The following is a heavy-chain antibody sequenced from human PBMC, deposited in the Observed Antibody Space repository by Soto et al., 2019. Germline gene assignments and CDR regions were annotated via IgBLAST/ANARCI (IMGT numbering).Heavy chain of an antibody. V-gene: IGHV2-5*02. D-gene: IGHD1-7*01. Sequence: QITLMEPGPTLVKPTQTLTLTCTFSGFSLSTRGVAVGWIRQPPGKALEWLALIYWDDDRRYSPSLESRLTITKDTSKNQVVLTMTNMDPVDTATYYCAHGGITGTVCYFDYWGQGTLVTVSS. J-gene: IGHJ4*02. CDR3: AHGGITGTVCYFDY. CDR2: IYWDDDR. CDR1: GFSLSTRGVA.